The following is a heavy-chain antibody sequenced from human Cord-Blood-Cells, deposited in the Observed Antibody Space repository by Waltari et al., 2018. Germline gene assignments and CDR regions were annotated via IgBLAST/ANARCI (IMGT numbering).Heavy chain of an antibody. Sequence: EVQLVESGGGLVQPGGSLRLSCAASGFTFSRYWMPWVRQAPGKGTVWVSRINSDGSSTSYADSVKGRFTISRDNAKNTLYLQMNSLRAEDTAVYYCARADRHAFDIWGQGTMVTVSS. CDR3: ARADRHAFDI. J-gene: IGHJ3*02. CDR2: INSDGSST. CDR1: GFTFSRYW. V-gene: IGHV3-74*01.